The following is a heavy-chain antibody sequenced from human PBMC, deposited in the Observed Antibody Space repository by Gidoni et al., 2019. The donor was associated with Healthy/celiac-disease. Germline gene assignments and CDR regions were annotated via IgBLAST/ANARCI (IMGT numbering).Heavy chain of an antibody. J-gene: IGHJ4*02. D-gene: IGHD3-16*02. CDR2: INHSGST. V-gene: IGHV4-34*01. CDR3: ARGRSLAGVFGMWGY. Sequence: QVQLQQWGAGLLKPSETLSLTCAVYGGSFSGYYWSWIRQPPGKGLEWIGEINHSGSTNYNPSLKSRVTISVDTSKNQFSLKLSSVTAADTAVYYCARGRSLAGVFGMWGYWGQGTLVTVSS. CDR1: GGSFSGYY.